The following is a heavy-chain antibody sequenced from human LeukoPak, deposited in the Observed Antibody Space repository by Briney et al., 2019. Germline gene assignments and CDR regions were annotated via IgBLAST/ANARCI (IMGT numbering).Heavy chain of an antibody. J-gene: IGHJ4*02. CDR1: GGTFSSYA. CDR2: IIPIFGTA. Sequence: ASVKVSCKASGGTFSSYAISWVRQAPGQGLEWMGGIIPIFGTANYAQKFQGRVTITTDESTSTAYMELSSLRSEDTAVYYCARGPVITTISAYYFDYWGQGTLVTVSS. CDR3: ARGPVITTISAYYFDY. V-gene: IGHV1-69*05. D-gene: IGHD3-22*01.